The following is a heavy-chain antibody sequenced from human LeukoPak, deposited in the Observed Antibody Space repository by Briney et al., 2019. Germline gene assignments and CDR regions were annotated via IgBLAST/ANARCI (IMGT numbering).Heavy chain of an antibody. J-gene: IGHJ4*02. CDR2: IYYSGST. D-gene: IGHD6-13*01. CDR1: GGSVSSETYY. V-gene: IGHV4-61*01. Sequence: SETLSLTCIASGGSVSSETYYWSWIRQPPGKGLEWIGYIYYSGSTNYNPSLKSRVTRSVDTSKNQFSLRLSSVTAADTAVYYCARGPSIAAAGTHFDYWGQGNLVTVAS. CDR3: ARGPSIAAAGTHFDY.